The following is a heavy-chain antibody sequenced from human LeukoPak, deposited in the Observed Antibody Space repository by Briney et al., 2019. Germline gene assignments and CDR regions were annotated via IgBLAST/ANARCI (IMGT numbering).Heavy chain of an antibody. CDR3: ARGLWKWELQQGGGMDV. D-gene: IGHD1-26*01. Sequence: GGSLGLSCAASGFTFSSYSMNWVRQAPGKGLEWVSYISSSSSIIYYADSVKGRFTISRDNAKNSLYLQMNSLRAEDTAVYYCARGLWKWELQQGGGMDVWGQGTTVTVSS. J-gene: IGHJ6*02. CDR2: ISSSSSII. V-gene: IGHV3-48*01. CDR1: GFTFSSYS.